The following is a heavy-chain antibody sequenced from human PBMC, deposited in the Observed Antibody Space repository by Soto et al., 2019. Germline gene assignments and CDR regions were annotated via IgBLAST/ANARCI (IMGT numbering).Heavy chain of an antibody. CDR2: IENSGTIK. CDR1: GFTFSYYY. D-gene: IGHD2-15*01. Sequence: AGGSLSLSCAASGFTFSYYYMTWIRQSPGKGLEWVSYIENSGTIKYYADSVKGRFTISRDNTKNSLSLQMNSLGAEDTAIYYCARIEGDCSGGSCYSGGFDYWGQGALVTVS. V-gene: IGHV3-11*01. J-gene: IGHJ4*02. CDR3: ARIEGDCSGGSCYSGGFDY.